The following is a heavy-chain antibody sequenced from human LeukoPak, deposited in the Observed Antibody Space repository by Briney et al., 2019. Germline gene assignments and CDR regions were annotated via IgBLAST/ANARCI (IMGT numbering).Heavy chain of an antibody. D-gene: IGHD3-3*01. Sequence: PSETLSLTCTVSGGSISSYYWSWLRQPPGKGLEWIGYIYYSGSTNYNPSLKSRVTISVDTSKNQFSLKLSSVTAADTAVYYCARVAPGTFWSGYPYYFDYWGQGTLVTVSS. V-gene: IGHV4-59*01. CDR2: IYYSGST. CDR3: ARVAPGTFWSGYPYYFDY. J-gene: IGHJ4*02. CDR1: GGSISSYY.